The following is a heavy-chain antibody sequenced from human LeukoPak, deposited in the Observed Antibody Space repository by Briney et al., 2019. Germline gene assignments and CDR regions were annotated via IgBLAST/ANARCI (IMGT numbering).Heavy chain of an antibody. CDR3: ARGRMGVDYYFDY. V-gene: IGHV3-53*01. J-gene: IGHJ4*02. CDR1: GFTVSSNY. CDR2: IYSGGST. Sequence: GGSLRLSXTASGFTVSSNYMSWVRQAPGKGLEWVSVIYSGGSTYYADSVKGRFTISRDNSKNTLYLQMNSLRAEDTAVYYCARGRMGVDYYFDYWGPGTLVTVSS. D-gene: IGHD2-15*01.